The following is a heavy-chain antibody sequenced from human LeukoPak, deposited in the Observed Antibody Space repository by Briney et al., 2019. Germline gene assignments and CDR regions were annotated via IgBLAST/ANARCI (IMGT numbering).Heavy chain of an antibody. CDR3: ARHDAYLAYFDY. CDR2: IYYSGST. D-gene: IGHD2-2*02. Sequence: SEILSLTCTVSGGSISSYYWSWIRQPPGKGLEWIGYIYYSGSTNYNPSLKSRVTISVDTSKNQFSLKLSSVTAADTAVYYCARHDAYLAYFDYWGQGTLVTVSS. V-gene: IGHV4-59*08. CDR1: GGSISSYY. J-gene: IGHJ4*02.